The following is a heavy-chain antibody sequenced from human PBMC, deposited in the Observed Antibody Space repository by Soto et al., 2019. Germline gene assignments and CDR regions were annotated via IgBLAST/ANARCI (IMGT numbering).Heavy chain of an antibody. J-gene: IGHJ4*02. CDR3: ARSAPPIDY. CDR1: GYTFTSYA. Sequence: QVQLVQSGAEVKKPGASVKVSCKASGYTFTSYAMHWVRQAPGQRLEWMGWINAGNGNTKQSQKFQGRVTITRDTSASTAYMGLSSLRSEDTAVYYCARSAPPIDYWGQGTLVTVSS. V-gene: IGHV1-3*01. CDR2: INAGNGNT.